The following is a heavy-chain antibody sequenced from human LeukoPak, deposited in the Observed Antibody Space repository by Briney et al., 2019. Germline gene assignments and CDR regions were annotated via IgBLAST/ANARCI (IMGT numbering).Heavy chain of an antibody. V-gene: IGHV4-59*08. Sequence: SETLSLTCTVSGGSISSYYWSWIRQPPGKGLEWIGYIYYSGSTNYNPSLKSRVTISVDTSKNQFSLKLSSVTAADTAVYYCARHRSYYYDSSGPSNWFDPWGQGPLVTVSS. J-gene: IGHJ5*02. CDR2: IYYSGST. D-gene: IGHD3-22*01. CDR3: ARHRSYYYDSSGPSNWFDP. CDR1: GGSISSYY.